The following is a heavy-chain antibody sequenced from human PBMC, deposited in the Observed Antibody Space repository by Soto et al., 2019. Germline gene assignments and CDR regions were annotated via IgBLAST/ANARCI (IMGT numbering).Heavy chain of an antibody. V-gene: IGHV3-23*01. D-gene: IGHD2-21*02. Sequence: VQLLESGGGLVQPGGSLRLSCAASGVTFSSYAMSWFRKAPGKVLEWVSAISGSGGRTYYADSVKGRFTISRDNSKNTLYLQMNSLRAEDTAVYYCAKDRFPPLVTPLDYWGQGTLVTVSS. J-gene: IGHJ4*02. CDR3: AKDRFPPLVTPLDY. CDR2: ISGSGGRT. CDR1: GVTFSSYA.